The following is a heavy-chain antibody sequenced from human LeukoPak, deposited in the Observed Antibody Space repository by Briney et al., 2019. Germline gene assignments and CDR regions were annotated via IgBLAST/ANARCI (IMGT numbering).Heavy chain of an antibody. J-gene: IGHJ3*02. CDR2: IYYSGST. Sequence: SETLSPTCTVSGGSVSSGSYYWSWIRQPPGKGLEWIGYIYYSGSTNYNPSLKSRVTISVDTSKNQFSLKLSSVTAADTAVYYCASRSPYDAFDIWGQGTMVTVSS. CDR3: ASRSPYDAFDI. CDR1: GGSVSSGSYY. V-gene: IGHV4-61*01. D-gene: IGHD1-14*01.